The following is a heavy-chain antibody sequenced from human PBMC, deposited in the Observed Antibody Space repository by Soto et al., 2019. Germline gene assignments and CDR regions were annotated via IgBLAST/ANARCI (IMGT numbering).Heavy chain of an antibody. V-gene: IGHV1-46*02. D-gene: IGHD4-17*01. CDR2: INPSGGST. CDR3: ARSYGDYDGDYFDY. Sequence: QVQLVQSGVEVKKPGASVKVSCKASGYTFNSYYMHWVRQAPGQGLEWMGIINPSGGSTSYAQKFQGRDTMTSDTSTSTVYMELSSLRSEDTAVYYCARSYGDYDGDYFDYWGQGTLVIVSS. J-gene: IGHJ4*02. CDR1: GYTFNSYY.